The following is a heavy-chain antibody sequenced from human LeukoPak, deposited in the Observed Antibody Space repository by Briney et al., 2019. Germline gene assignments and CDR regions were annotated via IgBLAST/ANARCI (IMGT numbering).Heavy chain of an antibody. D-gene: IGHD3-10*02. CDR1: GFTFSSYS. CDR3: AELGITMIGGV. Sequence: GGSLRLSCAASGFTFSSYSMNWVRQAPGKGLEWVSSISSGSTYIYYADSVKGRFTISRDNAKNSLSLQMNSLRAEDTAVYYCAELGITMIGGVWGKGTTVTISS. J-gene: IGHJ6*04. CDR2: ISSGSTYI. V-gene: IGHV3-21*01.